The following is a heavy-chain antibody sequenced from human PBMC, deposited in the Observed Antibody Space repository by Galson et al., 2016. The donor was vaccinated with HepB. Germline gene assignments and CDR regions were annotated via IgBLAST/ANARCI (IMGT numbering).Heavy chain of an antibody. V-gene: IGHV1-46*01. CDR1: GNTFTSNY. CDR2: INPSGGST. CDR3: ARGGEVGATTFDYYHYGMDV. Sequence: SVKVSCKASGNTFTSNYMHWVRQAPGQGLEWMGVINPSGGSTSYAQKFQGRITMTRDTSTTTVYMELSSLRSEDTAVYYCARGGEVGATTFDYYHYGMDVWGQGTTVIVSS. J-gene: IGHJ6*02. D-gene: IGHD1-26*01.